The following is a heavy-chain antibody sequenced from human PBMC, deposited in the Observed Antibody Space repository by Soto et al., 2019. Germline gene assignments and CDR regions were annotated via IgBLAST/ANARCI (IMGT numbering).Heavy chain of an antibody. CDR2: ISGSGGST. CDR1: GFTFSGYA. Sequence: EVQLLESGGGLVQPGGSLRLSCAASGFTFSGYAMSWVRQAPGKGLEWVSAISGSGGSTYYADSVKGRFTISRDNSKNTLYLQMNSLRAEDTAVYYCAKAGDGSGSYYAPAYYYYGMDVWGQGTTVTVSS. CDR3: AKAGDGSGSYYAPAYYYYGMDV. V-gene: IGHV3-23*01. D-gene: IGHD3-10*01. J-gene: IGHJ6*02.